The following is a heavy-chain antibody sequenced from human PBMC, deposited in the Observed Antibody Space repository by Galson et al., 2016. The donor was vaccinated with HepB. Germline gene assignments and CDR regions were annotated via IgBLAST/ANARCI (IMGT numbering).Heavy chain of an antibody. CDR1: YMFTNYD. D-gene: IGHD3-10*01. J-gene: IGHJ4*02. V-gene: IGHV1-8*01. CDR2: MNPNTGNT. Sequence: SVKVSCKAGYMFTNYDINWVRQATGQGLEWMGWMNPNTGNTGFAQKFQGRLTMTRNTSISTAYMELTSLRSEDTAVYYCVRGRSSMVRGVIMEVFGYWGQGTLVTVSS. CDR3: VRGRSSMVRGVIMEVFGY.